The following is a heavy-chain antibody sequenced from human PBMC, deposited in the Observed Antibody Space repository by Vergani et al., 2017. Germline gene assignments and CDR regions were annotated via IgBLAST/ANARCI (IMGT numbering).Heavy chain of an antibody. CDR1: GFPFSSYS. Sequence: EVQLVESGGGLVQPGGSLRLSCAASGFPFSSYSMNWVRQAPGKGLEWVSYISSSSSTIYSAASVKGRFTISRENAKNSLYLQMNSLRAEDTAVYYCARGRDSGYGGNSNWFDPWGQGTLVTVSS. CDR2: ISSSSSTI. V-gene: IGHV3-48*01. D-gene: IGHD4-23*01. CDR3: ARGRDSGYGGNSNWFDP. J-gene: IGHJ5*02.